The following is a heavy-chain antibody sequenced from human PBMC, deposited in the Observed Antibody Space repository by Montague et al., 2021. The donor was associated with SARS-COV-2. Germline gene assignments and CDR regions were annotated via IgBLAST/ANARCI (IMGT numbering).Heavy chain of an antibody. J-gene: IGHJ3*02. CDR2: IYHSGST. D-gene: IGHD6-19*01. V-gene: IGHV4-59*04. CDR1: GGSISSYY. Sequence: SETLSLTCTVSGGSISSYYWSWIRQPPGKGLEWIGTIYHSGSTYFNPSLKSRVTISVDTSKNQFSLNLSSVTAADTAVYYCAKVAGSHDTFDIWGRGTMVTVSS. CDR3: AKVAGSHDTFDI.